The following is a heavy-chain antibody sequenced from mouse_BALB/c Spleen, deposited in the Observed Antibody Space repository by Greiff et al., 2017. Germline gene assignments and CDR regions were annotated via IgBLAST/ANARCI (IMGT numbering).Heavy chain of an antibody. CDR2: IRNKANGYTT. V-gene: IGHV7-3*02. CDR3: AREGDYYGSSYYAMDY. CDR1: GFTFTDYY. J-gene: IGHJ4*01. D-gene: IGHD1-1*01. Sequence: EVKLVESGGGLVQPGGSLRLSCATSGFTFTDYYMSWVRQPPGKALEWLGFIRNKANGYTTEYSASVKGRFTISRDNSQSILYLQMNTLRAEDSATYYCAREGDYYGSSYYAMDYWGQGTSVTVSS.